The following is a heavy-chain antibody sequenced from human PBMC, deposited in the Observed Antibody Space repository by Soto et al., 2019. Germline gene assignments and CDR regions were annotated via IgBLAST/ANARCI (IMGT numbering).Heavy chain of an antibody. CDR2: IIPIFATV. D-gene: IGHD5-18*01. CDR1: GGSFSSNP. CDR3: ARGGRGYSSAPRYYFDY. J-gene: IGHJ4*02. Sequence: QVKLVQSGSEVKKPGSSVKVSCKASGGSFSSNPISWVRQAPGQWLEWMAGIIPIFATVHYAQKFKGRVTITADESTSTAYMELTSLRSEDTAVYFCARGGRGYSSAPRYYFDYWGQGTLVTVS. V-gene: IGHV1-69*01.